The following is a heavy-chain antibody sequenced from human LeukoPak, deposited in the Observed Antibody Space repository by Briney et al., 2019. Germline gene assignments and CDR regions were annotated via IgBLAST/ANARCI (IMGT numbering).Heavy chain of an antibody. J-gene: IGHJ4*02. CDR1: GASMNTHY. CDR3: ATIKRGNIFGYFDF. CDR2: MLDTVTT. D-gene: IGHD5-18*01. Sequence: SETRSLTCTVSGASMNTHYWSWIRQPPGKGLEWIGYMLDTVTTKDNPSLKSRFTLSADTSKNQFSLRLTSVTAADTAVYYCATIKRGNIFGYFDFWGQGIPVTVSS. V-gene: IGHV4-59*11.